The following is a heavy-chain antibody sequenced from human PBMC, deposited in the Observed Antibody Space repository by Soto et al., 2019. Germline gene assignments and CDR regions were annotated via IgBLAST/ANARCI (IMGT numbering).Heavy chain of an antibody. CDR1: GDTFKNCV. V-gene: IGHV1-69*01. D-gene: IGHD3-10*01. CDR3: AAELGFGKLSVV. CDR2: IIPLFGTT. Sequence: QVQVVQSGVEVRRPGSSVKVSCKASGDTFKNCVISWVRQAPGQGLEWMGGIIPLFGTTDFAQRFQGRLTITTDESTTTAYMDLSRLRSEDTATYYCAAELGFGKLSVVWCQGTTVIVSS. J-gene: IGHJ6*02.